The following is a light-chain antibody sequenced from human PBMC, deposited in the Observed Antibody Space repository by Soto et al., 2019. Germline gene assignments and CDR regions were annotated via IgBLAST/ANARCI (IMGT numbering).Light chain of an antibody. J-gene: IGKJ1*01. CDR3: QQRNNWTPT. Sequence: ETVLTQSPATLSLSPGERATLSCRASQSVSIYLAWYQKKTGQDPWILIYDASNRATGIPARFSRSVSGTDFNLTISRLEPEDFAVYDCQQRNNWTPTFGQWTKVDI. V-gene: IGKV3-11*01. CDR1: QSVSIY. CDR2: DAS.